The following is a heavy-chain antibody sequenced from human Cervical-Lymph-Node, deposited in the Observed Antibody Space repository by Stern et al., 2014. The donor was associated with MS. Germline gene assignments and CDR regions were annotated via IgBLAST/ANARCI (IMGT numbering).Heavy chain of an antibody. V-gene: IGHV3-30*04. Sequence: VQSGRSLRLSCAASGFTFSSYAMHWVRQAQGKGLEWVAFISYDGTDKYYADSVKGRFTISRDNSKNMVYLQMNSLRAEDTAVWYCARRQLWQQYYGMDVWGQGTMVTVSS. J-gene: IGHJ6*02. CDR2: ISYDGTDK. D-gene: IGHD5-18*01. CDR1: GFTFSSYA. CDR3: ARRQLWQQYYGMDV.